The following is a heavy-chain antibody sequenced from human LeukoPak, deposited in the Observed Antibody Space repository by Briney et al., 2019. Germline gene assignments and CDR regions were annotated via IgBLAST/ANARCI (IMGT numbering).Heavy chain of an antibody. CDR2: IYHSGST. Sequence: PSETLSLTCAVYGGSFSGYYWGWIRRPPGKGLEWIGSIYHSGSTYYNPSLKSRVTISVDTSKNQFSLKLSSVTAADTAVYYCARGVPYYYDSSGYYFDYWGQGTLVTVSS. D-gene: IGHD3-22*01. J-gene: IGHJ4*02. CDR1: GGSFSGYY. V-gene: IGHV4-38-2*01. CDR3: ARGVPYYYDSSGYYFDY.